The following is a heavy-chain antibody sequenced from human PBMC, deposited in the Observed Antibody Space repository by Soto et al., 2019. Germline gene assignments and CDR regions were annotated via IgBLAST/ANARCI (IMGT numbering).Heavy chain of an antibody. CDR1: GGTFSSYA. CDR3: ARRSLVTAAAGTGFDP. V-gene: IGHV1-69*06. CDR2: IIPIFGTA. D-gene: IGHD6-13*01. J-gene: IGHJ5*02. Sequence: SVKVSCKASGGTFSSYAISWVRQAPGQGLEWMGGIIPIFGTANYAQKFQGRVTITADKSTSTAYMELSSLRSEDTAVYYCARRSLVTAAAGTGFDPWGQGTLVTVSS.